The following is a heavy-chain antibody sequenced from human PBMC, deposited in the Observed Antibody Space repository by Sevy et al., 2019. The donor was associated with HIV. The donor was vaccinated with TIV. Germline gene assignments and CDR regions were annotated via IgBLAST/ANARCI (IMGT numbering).Heavy chain of an antibody. J-gene: IGHJ4*02. CDR2: INHSGST. CDR1: GGSFSGYY. Sequence: LETLSLTCAVYGGSFSGYYWSWIRQPPGKGLEWIGEINHSGSTNYNPSLKSRVTISVDTSKNQFSLKLSSVTAADTAVYYCARGRLWHPSRYFDYWGQGTLVTVSS. D-gene: IGHD5-18*01. CDR3: ARGRLWHPSRYFDY. V-gene: IGHV4-34*01.